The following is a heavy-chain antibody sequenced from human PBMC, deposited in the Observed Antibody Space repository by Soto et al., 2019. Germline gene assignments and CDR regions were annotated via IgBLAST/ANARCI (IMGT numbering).Heavy chain of an antibody. CDR1: GFTVNSNY. Sequence: EVQLVESGGGLVQPGGSLRLSCVASGFTVNSNYMSWVRQAPGKGLEWVSVIYPGGSTYYADSVKDRFTISRDISKNTLYLQMNSLRVEDTAVYYCARGDGALDVWGHGTMVIVSS. CDR3: ARGDGALDV. CDR2: IYPGGST. D-gene: IGHD3-10*01. J-gene: IGHJ3*01. V-gene: IGHV3-66*01.